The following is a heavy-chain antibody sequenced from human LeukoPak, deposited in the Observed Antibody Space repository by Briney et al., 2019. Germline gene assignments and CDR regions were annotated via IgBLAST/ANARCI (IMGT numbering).Heavy chain of an antibody. J-gene: IGHJ4*02. CDR3: ARDGYSGYDLYY. D-gene: IGHD5-12*01. Sequence: ASVKVSCKASGGTFSSYAISWVRQAPGQGLEWMGRIIPIFGTANCAQKFQGRVTITTDESTSTAYMELSSLRSEDTAVYYCARDGYSGYDLYYWGQGTLVTVSS. CDR2: IIPIFGTA. CDR1: GGTFSSYA. V-gene: IGHV1-69*05.